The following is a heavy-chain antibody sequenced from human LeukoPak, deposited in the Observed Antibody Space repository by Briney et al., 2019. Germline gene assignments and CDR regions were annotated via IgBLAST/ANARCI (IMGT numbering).Heavy chain of an antibody. D-gene: IGHD3-22*01. CDR3: ARDVPAYYYDSSGYTDAFDI. CDR1: GFTVSSNY. CDR2: IYSGGST. Sequence: GGSLRLSCAASGFTVSSNYMSWVRQAPGKGLEWVSVIYSGGSTYYADSVKGRFTISRDNSKNTLYLQMNSLRAEDTAVYYCARDVPAYYYDSSGYTDAFDIWGQGTMVTVSS. V-gene: IGHV3-66*01. J-gene: IGHJ3*02.